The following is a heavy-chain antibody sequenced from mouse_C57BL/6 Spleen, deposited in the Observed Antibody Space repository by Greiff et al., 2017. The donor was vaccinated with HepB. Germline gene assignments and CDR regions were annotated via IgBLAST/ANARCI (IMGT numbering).Heavy chain of an antibody. Sequence: EVQLQESGPGLVKPSQSLSLTCSVTGYSITSGYYWNWIRQFPGNKLEWMGYISYDGSNNYNPSLNNRISITRDTSKNQFFLKLNSVTTEDTATYDGARGITTVVAAGYYFDYWGQGTTLTVAS. V-gene: IGHV3-6*01. D-gene: IGHD1-1*01. J-gene: IGHJ2*01. CDR3: ARGITTVVAAGYYFDY. CDR2: ISYDGSN. CDR1: GYSITSGYY.